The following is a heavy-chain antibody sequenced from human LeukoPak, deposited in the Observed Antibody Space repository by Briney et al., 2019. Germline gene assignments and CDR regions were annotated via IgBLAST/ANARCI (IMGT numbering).Heavy chain of an antibody. CDR1: GYTLTELS. V-gene: IGHV1-24*01. J-gene: IGHJ4*02. D-gene: IGHD6-6*01. Sequence: GASVKVSCKVSGYTLTELSMHWVRQAPGKGLEWMGGFDPEDGETIYAQKFQGRVTMTEDTSTDTAYMELSSLRSEDTAVYYCATFDLGPSSSPYFDYWGQGTLVTVSS. CDR2: FDPEDGET. CDR3: ATFDLGPSSSPYFDY.